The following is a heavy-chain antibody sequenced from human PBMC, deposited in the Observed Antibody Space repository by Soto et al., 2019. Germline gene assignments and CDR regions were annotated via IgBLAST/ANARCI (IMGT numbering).Heavy chain of an antibody. CDR2: IYNGGTT. D-gene: IGHD5-18*01. Sequence: SETLSLTCPVSGYSISRGSYWGWIRQPPGKGPEGIASIYNGGTTFYNPSLKSRVTGSVDKSNNQFSLKVRSVTAADTAVYFCARISSVDPYGYVNGGLDVWGQGTTVTVSS. CDR3: ARISSVDPYGYVNGGLDV. CDR1: GYSISRGSY. J-gene: IGHJ6*02. V-gene: IGHV4-38-2*01.